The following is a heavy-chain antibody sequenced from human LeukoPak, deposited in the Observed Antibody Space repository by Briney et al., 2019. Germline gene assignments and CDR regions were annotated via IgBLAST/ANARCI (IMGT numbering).Heavy chain of an antibody. D-gene: IGHD3-10*01. V-gene: IGHV3-11*04. CDR3: ARETSRVWFGESPYDY. J-gene: IGHJ4*02. Sequence: PGGSLRLSCAASGLTVSSNCMSWVRQAPGKGLEWVSYISGSGKNIYYADSVKGRFTISRDNAKNSLYLQMNSLRAEDTAVYYCARETSRVWFGESPYDYWGQGTLVTVSS. CDR2: ISGSGKNI. CDR1: GLTVSSNC.